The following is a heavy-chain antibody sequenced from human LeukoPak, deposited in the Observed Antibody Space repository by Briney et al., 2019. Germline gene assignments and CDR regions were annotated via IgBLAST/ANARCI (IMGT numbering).Heavy chain of an antibody. J-gene: IGHJ4*02. CDR1: GGSFSGYY. D-gene: IGHD4-17*01. V-gene: IGHV4-59*08. CDR3: ARWATTVTSASGFDY. CDR2: IYYSGST. Sequence: SETLSLTCAVYGGSFSGYYWSWIRQPPGKGLEWIGYIYYSGSTNYNPSLKSRVTISVDTSKNQFSLKLSSVTAADTAVYYCARWATTVTSASGFDYWGQGTLVTVSS.